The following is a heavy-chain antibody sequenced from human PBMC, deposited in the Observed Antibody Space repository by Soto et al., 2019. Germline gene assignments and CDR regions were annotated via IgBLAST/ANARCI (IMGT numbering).Heavy chain of an antibody. J-gene: IGHJ3*02. CDR2: ISAYNGNT. CDR1: GYTFTSYG. CDR3: ARGYKQWELLRGDDFDI. Sequence: GASVKVSCKASGYTFTSYGISWVRQAPGQGLEWMGWISAYNGNTNYAQKLQGRVTMTTDTSTSTAYMELRSLRSDDTAVYYCARGYKQWELLRGDDFDIWGQGTMVTVS. D-gene: IGHD1-26*01. V-gene: IGHV1-18*01.